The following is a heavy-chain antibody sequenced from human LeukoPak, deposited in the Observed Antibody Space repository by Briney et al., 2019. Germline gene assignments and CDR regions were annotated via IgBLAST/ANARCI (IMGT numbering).Heavy chain of an antibody. V-gene: IGHV1-2*06. CDR1: GYTFTGYY. CDR2: INPSSGGT. Sequence: ASVTVSCKPSGYTFTGYYVHWVRQAPRQGIEWMGRINPSSGGTTYAQSFQGRVTITSDTSISTAYMELSRLRYDDTAVYYCARDKTSAAHYDYFYGMDVWGQGTTVTVSS. CDR3: ARDKTSAAHYDYFYGMDV. D-gene: IGHD2-2*01. J-gene: IGHJ6*02.